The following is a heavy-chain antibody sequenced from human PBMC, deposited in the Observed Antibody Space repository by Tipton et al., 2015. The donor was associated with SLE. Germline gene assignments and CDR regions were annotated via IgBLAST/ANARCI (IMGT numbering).Heavy chain of an antibody. Sequence: TLSLTCTVSGGSISPYYWSWIRQPPGKGLEWIGYIYYSGSTNYNPSLKSRVTISVDTPKNQFSLNLSSVTAADTAVYYCARDGSQWLAAYFHHWGQGTLVTVSS. D-gene: IGHD6-19*01. CDR1: GGSISPYY. CDR2: IYYSGST. CDR3: ARDGSQWLAAYFHH. V-gene: IGHV4-59*01. J-gene: IGHJ1*01.